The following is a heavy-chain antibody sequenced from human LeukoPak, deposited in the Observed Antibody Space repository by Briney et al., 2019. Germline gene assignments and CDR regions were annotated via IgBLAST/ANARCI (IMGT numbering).Heavy chain of an antibody. CDR3: AKGSFDFLIVVVPAAKDHFDY. J-gene: IGHJ4*02. CDR2: IRYDGSNK. CDR1: GFTFSSYE. Sequence: PGGSLRLSCAASGFTFSSYEMNWVRQAPGKGLEWVAFIRYDGSNKYYADSVKGRFTISRDNSKNTLYLQMNSLRAEDTAVYYCAKGSFDFLIVVVPAAKDHFDYWGQGTLVTVSS. V-gene: IGHV3-30*02. D-gene: IGHD2-2*01.